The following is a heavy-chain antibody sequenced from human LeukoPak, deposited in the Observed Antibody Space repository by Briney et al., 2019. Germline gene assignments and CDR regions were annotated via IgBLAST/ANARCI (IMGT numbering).Heavy chain of an antibody. Sequence: GGSLRLSCAASGFTFSSYRMHWVRQAPGKEPVWVSRINVDGSSTTYGDSVKGRFTVSRDNAQNTLYLQMNSLRAEDTAVYYCARGDRNWDFDFWGQGTPVTVSS. CDR2: INVDGSST. CDR3: ARGDRNWDFDF. D-gene: IGHD1-1*01. V-gene: IGHV3-74*01. CDR1: GFTFSSYR. J-gene: IGHJ4*02.